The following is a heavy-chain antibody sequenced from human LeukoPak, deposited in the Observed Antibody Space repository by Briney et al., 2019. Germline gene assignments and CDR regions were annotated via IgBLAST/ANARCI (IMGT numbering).Heavy chain of an antibody. D-gene: IGHD2-2*01. CDR3: ARAEGYQLPPMDV. Sequence: ASVKVSCKASGYTFTNYGISWVRQAPGQGLEWMGWITVHNGNKKYAQKVQGRVTMTTDTSTSTAYMELRSLRSDDTAVYYCARAEGYQLPPMDVWGQGTTVTVSS. CDR2: ITVHNGNK. CDR1: GYTFTNYG. J-gene: IGHJ6*02. V-gene: IGHV1-18*01.